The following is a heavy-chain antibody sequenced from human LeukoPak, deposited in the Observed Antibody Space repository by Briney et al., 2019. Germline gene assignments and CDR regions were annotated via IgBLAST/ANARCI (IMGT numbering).Heavy chain of an antibody. Sequence: GGSLRLSCAASGFTFSSYWMTWVRQAPGKGLEWVANIKEDGSGQYYVDSVRGRFTISRDNAKNSLYLQMNSLGADDTALYYCARTRHYSDSSGYYAFFDYWGQGTLVTVSP. J-gene: IGHJ4*02. CDR1: GFTFSSYW. CDR3: ARTRHYSDSSGYYAFFDY. D-gene: IGHD3-22*01. CDR2: IKEDGSGQ. V-gene: IGHV3-7*04.